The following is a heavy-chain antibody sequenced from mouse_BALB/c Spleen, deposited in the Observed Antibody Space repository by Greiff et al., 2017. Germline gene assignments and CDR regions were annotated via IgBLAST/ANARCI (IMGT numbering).Heavy chain of an antibody. CDR3: ARPLLRLPRYAMDY. J-gene: IGHJ4*01. V-gene: IGHV1-4*02. CDR2: INPSSGYT. CDR1: GYTFTSYT. Sequence: QVQLKESAAELARPGASVKMSCKASGYTFTSYTMHWVKQRPGQGLEWIGYINPSSGYTEYNQKFKDKTTLTADKSSSTAYMQLSSLTSEDSAVYYCARPLLRLPRYAMDYWGQGTSVTVSS. D-gene: IGHD1-2*01.